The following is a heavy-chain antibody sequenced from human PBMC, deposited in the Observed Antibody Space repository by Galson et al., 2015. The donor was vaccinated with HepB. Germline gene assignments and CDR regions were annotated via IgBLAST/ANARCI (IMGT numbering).Heavy chain of an antibody. Sequence: SVKVSCKASGGTFSSYAISWVRQAPGQGLEWMGGIIPIFGTANYAQKFQGRVTITADKSTSTAYMELNSLRAEDTAVYYCARGGGIAVALIDYWGQGTLVTVSS. J-gene: IGHJ4*02. CDR1: GGTFSSYA. CDR3: ARGGGIAVALIDY. V-gene: IGHV1-69*06. D-gene: IGHD6-19*01. CDR2: IIPIFGTA.